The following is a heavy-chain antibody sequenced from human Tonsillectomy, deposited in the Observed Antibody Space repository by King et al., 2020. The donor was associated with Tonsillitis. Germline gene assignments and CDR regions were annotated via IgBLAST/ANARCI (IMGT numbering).Heavy chain of an antibody. CDR2: IRSKVYGGTT. Sequence: EVQLVESGGGLVKPGRSLRLSCTASGFTFGDYAMNWFRQAPGKGLEWVGFIRSKVYGGTTEYAASVKGRFTISRDDSKSIAYLQMNSLKTEDTAVYYCTRAVYSGYDSDYWGQGTLVTVSS. CDR3: TRAVYSGYDSDY. J-gene: IGHJ4*02. CDR1: GFTFGDYA. V-gene: IGHV3-49*05. D-gene: IGHD5-12*01.